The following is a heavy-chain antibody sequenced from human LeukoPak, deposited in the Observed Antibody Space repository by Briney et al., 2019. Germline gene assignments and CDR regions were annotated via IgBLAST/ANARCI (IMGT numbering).Heavy chain of an antibody. CDR2: ISSSSSPI. CDR3: ARDCSGGSCYSLYFDY. D-gene: IGHD2-15*01. J-gene: IGHJ4*02. V-gene: IGHV3-48*01. Sequence: PGTSLRLSCAASGFTFSSYAMNWVRQAPGKGLEWVSYISSSSSPIYYADSVKGRFTISRDNAKNSLYLQMNSLRAEDTAVYYCARDCSGGSCYSLYFDYWGQGTLVTVSS. CDR1: GFTFSSYA.